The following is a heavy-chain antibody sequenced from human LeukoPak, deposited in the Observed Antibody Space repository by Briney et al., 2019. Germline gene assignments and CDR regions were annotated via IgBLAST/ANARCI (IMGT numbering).Heavy chain of an antibody. CDR2: IYYTGST. CDR3: AACGDFDY. Sequence: SETLSLTCTVTGGSISSGDLYWSWIRQPLGKGLEWIGLIYYTGSTYYNPSLKSRITIALDMSKNQFSLKLTSVTAADTAVYYCAACGDFDYWGQGTLVTVSS. D-gene: IGHD2-21*01. CDR1: GGSISSGDLY. J-gene: IGHJ4*02. V-gene: IGHV4-30-4*01.